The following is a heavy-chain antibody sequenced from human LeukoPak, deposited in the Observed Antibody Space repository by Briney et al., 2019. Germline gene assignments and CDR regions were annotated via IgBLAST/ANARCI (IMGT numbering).Heavy chain of an antibody. CDR3: AREHTGWFGELLFHYYFDY. J-gene: IGHJ4*02. V-gene: IGHV4-34*01. D-gene: IGHD3-10*01. CDR2: INHSGST. Sequence: SETLSLTCAVSGGSFSGYDWSWIRQPPGKGLEWVGEINHSGSTNYNPSLKSRVTISVDTSKSQFSLKLSSVTAADTAVYYCAREHTGWFGELLFHYYFDYWGQGTLVTVSS. CDR1: GGSFSGYD.